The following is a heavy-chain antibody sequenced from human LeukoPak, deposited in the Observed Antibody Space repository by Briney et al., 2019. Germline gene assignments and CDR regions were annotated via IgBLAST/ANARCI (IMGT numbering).Heavy chain of an antibody. J-gene: IGHJ6*02. Sequence: GGSLRLSCAASGFTFSSYGMHWVRQAPGKGLEWVAVISYDGSNKYYADSVKGRFTISRDNSKNTLHLQMNSLRAEDTAVYYCANGVGYQLLYYYYGMDVWGQGTTVTVSS. D-gene: IGHD2-2*01. CDR2: ISYDGSNK. V-gene: IGHV3-30*18. CDR1: GFTFSSYG. CDR3: ANGVGYQLLYYYYGMDV.